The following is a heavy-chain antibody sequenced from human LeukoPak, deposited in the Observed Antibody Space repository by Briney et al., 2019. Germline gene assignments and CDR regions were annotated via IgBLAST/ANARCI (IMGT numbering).Heavy chain of an antibody. CDR2: ISGSGDST. Sequence: GGSLRLSCAASGFTFSSYAMSWVRQAPGKGLEWVSAISGSGDSTYYGDSVKGRFTISGDNSKNTLYLQMNSLRAEDTAVYYCAKTRPLDSSSWSHGDYWGQGTLVTVSS. V-gene: IGHV3-23*01. CDR1: GFTFSSYA. J-gene: IGHJ4*02. CDR3: AKTRPLDSSSWSHGDY. D-gene: IGHD6-13*01.